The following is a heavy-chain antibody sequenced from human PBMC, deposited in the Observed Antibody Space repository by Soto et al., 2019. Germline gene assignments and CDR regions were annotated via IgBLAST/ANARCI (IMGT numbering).Heavy chain of an antibody. CDR1: GFTVSNAW. CDR2: IKSKTNGGTT. Sequence: EVQLVESGGGLVKPGGSLRLSCAASGFTVSNAWMSWVRQAPGKGLEWVGRIKSKTNGGTTDYPAPVIGRFAISRDDSKNTLYLQMNSLKTEDTAVYYCSREGRLLWFGELTDYWGQGTLVTVSS. CDR3: SREGRLLWFGELTDY. V-gene: IGHV3-15*01. D-gene: IGHD3-10*01. J-gene: IGHJ4*02.